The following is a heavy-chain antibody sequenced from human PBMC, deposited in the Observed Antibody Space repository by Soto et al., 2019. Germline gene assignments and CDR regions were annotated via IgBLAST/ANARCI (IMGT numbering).Heavy chain of an antibody. CDR1: GGSVTNGSYY. V-gene: IGHV4-39*01. D-gene: IGHD2-15*01. CDR2: VYYRGRS. Sequence: SETLSLTCTVSGGSVTNGSYYWCWIRQSPGKGLEWIGSVYYRGRSYSKSSVKSRVTISVDTSKNQFSLNLNSVTASDTAVYFCVIERTPLITQGYLGDWGQGAPVTVSS. J-gene: IGHJ4*02. CDR3: VIERTPLITQGYLGD.